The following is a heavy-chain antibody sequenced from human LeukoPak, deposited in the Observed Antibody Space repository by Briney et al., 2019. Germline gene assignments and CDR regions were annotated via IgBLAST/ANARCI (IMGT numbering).Heavy chain of an antibody. V-gene: IGHV3-7*01. Sequence: GGSLRLSCAASGFTFTNYWMSWVRQAPGKGLELVANIKQDRSEKYYVDSVKGRFTISRDNAKNSLYLQMNSLRAEDTAVYYCARSGEILVFGVVTKSTSYFDYWGQGTLVTVSS. D-gene: IGHD3-3*01. CDR3: ARSGEILVFGVVTKSTSYFDY. CDR1: GFTFTNYW. J-gene: IGHJ4*02. CDR2: IKQDRSEK.